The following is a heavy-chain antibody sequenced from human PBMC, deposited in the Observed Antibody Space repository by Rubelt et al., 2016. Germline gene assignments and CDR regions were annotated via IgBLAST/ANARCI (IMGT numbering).Heavy chain of an antibody. J-gene: IGHJ4*02. V-gene: IGHV1-69*01. D-gene: IGHD6-19*01. Sequence: SYAQKFQGRVTISADESTRTAYMELRSLRAEDTAVYYCAKGQGKQWLVRGYYFDYWGQGTLVTVSS. CDR3: AKGQGKQWLVRGYYFDY.